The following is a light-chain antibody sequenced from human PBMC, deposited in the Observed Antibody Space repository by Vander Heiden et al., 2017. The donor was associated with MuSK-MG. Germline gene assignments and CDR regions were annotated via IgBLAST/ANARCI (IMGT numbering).Light chain of an antibody. V-gene: IGKV3-20*01. CDR3: QQYGHSPPIT. Sequence: VLTQSPDTLSLSPGERATLSCRASQSLSRNYLAWYQQKRGEDPRLLIYGASGRATGIPDRFSGSGSGTDFTLTISRLEHEDFAVYYCQQYGHSPPITFGQGTRLEIK. CDR1: QSLSRNY. J-gene: IGKJ5*01. CDR2: GAS.